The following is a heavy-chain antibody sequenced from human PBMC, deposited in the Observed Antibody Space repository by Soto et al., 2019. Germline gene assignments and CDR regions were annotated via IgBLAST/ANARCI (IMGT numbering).Heavy chain of an antibody. V-gene: IGHV4-39*01. CDR1: GGSISSSSYY. J-gene: IGHJ4*02. CDR3: ASTYYDFWSGSLDY. CDR2: IYYSGST. Sequence: PSEILSLTCTVSGGSISSSSYYWGWIRQPPGKGLEWIGSIYYSGSTYYNPSLKSRVTISVDTSKNQFSLKLSSVTAADTAVYYCASTYYDFWSGSLDYWGQGTLVNVSS. D-gene: IGHD3-3*01.